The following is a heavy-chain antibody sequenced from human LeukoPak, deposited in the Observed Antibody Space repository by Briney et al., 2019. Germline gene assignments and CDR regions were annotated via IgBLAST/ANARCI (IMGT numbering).Heavy chain of an antibody. J-gene: IGHJ3*01. V-gene: IGHV5-51*01. CDR2: SYPGDSGT. CDR3: ARYQAPATILGRAFDV. D-gene: IGHD2-2*02. Sequence: GESLKISCKSSGYSFTTYWIGLVRQMPGEGLEWRGISYPGDSGTRYSPSFKGQVTVSADTSITPASLKWSSLTASDTAVYYCARYQAPATILGRAFDVWGPGTLVTVSS. CDR1: GYSFTTYW.